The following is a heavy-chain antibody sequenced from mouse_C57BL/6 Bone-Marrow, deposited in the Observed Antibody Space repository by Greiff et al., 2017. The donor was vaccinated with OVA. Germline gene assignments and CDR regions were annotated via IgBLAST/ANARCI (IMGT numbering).Heavy chain of an antibody. CDR2: FHPYNDDT. Sequence: QVQLKQSGAELVKPGASVKMSCKASGYTFTTYPIEWMKQNHGKSLEWIGNFHPYNDDTKYNEKFKGKATLTVEKSSSTVYLELSRLTSDDSAVYYCARGSPYGSSYDWYFDVWGTGTTVTVSS. CDR3: ARGSPYGSSYDWYFDV. V-gene: IGHV1-47*01. J-gene: IGHJ1*03. CDR1: GYTFTTYP. D-gene: IGHD1-1*01.